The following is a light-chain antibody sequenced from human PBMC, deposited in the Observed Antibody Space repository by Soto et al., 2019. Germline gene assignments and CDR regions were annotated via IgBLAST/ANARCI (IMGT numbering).Light chain of an antibody. Sequence: DLPMTQSPSSLSASVGDRVTITCRASQSIANYLNWYQQKPGKAPKLLIEGIYNLQGGVPSRVSGSGSGTDFTLTISSLQPEDFATYYCQQTYKTPPTFGGGTKVEIK. CDR1: QSIANY. CDR3: QQTYKTPPT. J-gene: IGKJ4*01. V-gene: IGKV1-39*01. CDR2: GIY.